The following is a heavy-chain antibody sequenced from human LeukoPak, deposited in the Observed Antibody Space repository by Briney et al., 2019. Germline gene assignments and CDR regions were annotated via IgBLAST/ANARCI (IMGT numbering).Heavy chain of an antibody. D-gene: IGHD3-3*01. CDR2: IYYSGST. CDR1: GGSISSYY. CDR3: ARGPSYYDFWSGYYEYFQH. J-gene: IGHJ1*01. V-gene: IGHV4-59*01. Sequence: PSETLSLTCTVSGGSISSYYWSWIRQPPGKGLDWIGYIYYSGSTNYNPSLKSRVTISVDTSKNQFSLKLSSVTAADTAVYYCARGPSYYDFWSGYYEYFQHWGQGTLVTVSS.